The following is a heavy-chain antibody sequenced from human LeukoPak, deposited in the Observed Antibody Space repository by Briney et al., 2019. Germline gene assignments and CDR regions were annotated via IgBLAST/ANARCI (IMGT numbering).Heavy chain of an antibody. CDR2: ISGHGDST. J-gene: IGHJ4*02. CDR3: AKDGYGNYDY. Sequence: GGSLRLSCAASEFTFHDYAMHWVRQVPGKGLEWVSLISGHGDSTYYADSVKGRFTISRDSSKDSLYLQMNSLKTEDTAFYYCAKDGYGNYDYWGQGTLVTVSS. CDR1: EFTFHDYA. D-gene: IGHD4-11*01. V-gene: IGHV3-43*02.